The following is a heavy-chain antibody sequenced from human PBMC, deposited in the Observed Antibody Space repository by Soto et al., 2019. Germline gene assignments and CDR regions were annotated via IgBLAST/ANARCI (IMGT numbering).Heavy chain of an antibody. CDR2: ISYDGSNK. D-gene: IGHD3-22*01. V-gene: IGHV3-30-3*01. CDR3: ANSFTYYYDSSGFGSSRMDV. Sequence: PGGSLRLSCAASGFTFSDYYMSWVRQAPGKGLEWVAVISYDGSNKYFADSVKGRFTISRDNSKSTLYLQMNSLRAEDTAVYYFANSFTYYYDSSGFGSSRMDVWGQGTTVTVSS. J-gene: IGHJ6*02. CDR1: GFTFSDYY.